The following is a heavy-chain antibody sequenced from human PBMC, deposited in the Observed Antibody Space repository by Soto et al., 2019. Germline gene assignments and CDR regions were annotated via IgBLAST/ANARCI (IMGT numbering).Heavy chain of an antibody. V-gene: IGHV1-8*01. CDR1: GYTFTTYD. CDR3: ARGPPMWGFGL. CDR2: MSPKTGNT. Sequence: HVQLVQSGAEVKKPGASLKVSCKASGYTFTTYDINWVRQATGQGIEWIGWMSPKTGNTGYAHNFQGSVTMTRNPAISTAYIELSSLICGGTAVYYCARGPPMWGFGLRGQGPLVPLSS. D-gene: IGHD3-10*02. J-gene: IGHJ4*02.